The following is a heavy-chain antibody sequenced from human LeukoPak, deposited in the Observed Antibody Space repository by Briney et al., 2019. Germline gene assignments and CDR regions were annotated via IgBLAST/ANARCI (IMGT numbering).Heavy chain of an antibody. CDR3: VRSDSSSSHTAFDI. J-gene: IGHJ3*02. Sequence: SETLSLTCTVSGGSISSYYWSWTRQPAGKGLEWIGRIYSSGSTNHNPSLESRVTMSVDTSKNQFSLKLSSVTAADTAVYYCVRSDSSSSHTAFDIWGQGTMVTVSS. V-gene: IGHV4-4*07. CDR1: GGSISSYY. D-gene: IGHD6-13*01. CDR2: IYSSGST.